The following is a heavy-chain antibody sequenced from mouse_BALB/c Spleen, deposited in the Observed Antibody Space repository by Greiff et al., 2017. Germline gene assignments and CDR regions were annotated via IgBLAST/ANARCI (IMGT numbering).Heavy chain of an antibody. CDR2: IRLKSDNYAT. CDR3: TYYGYDRYFDV. V-gene: IGHV6-6*02. Sequence: EVQLQQSGGGLVQPGGSMKLSCVASGFSFSSYWMSWVRQSPEKGLEWVAEIRLKSDNYATHYAESVKGKFTISRDDSKSRLYLQMNSLRAEDTGIYYCTYYGYDRYFDVWGAGTTVTVSS. D-gene: IGHD2-2*01. CDR1: GFSFSSYW. J-gene: IGHJ1*01.